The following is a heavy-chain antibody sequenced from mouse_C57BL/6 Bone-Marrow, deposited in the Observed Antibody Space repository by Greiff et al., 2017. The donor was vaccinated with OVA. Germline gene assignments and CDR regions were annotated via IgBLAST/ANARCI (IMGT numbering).Heavy chain of an antibody. CDR1: GFSLTSYG. V-gene: IGHV2-2*01. D-gene: IGHD4-1*01. CDR2: IWSGGST. J-gene: IGHJ3*01. Sequence: VQLQQSGPGLVQPSQSLSITCTVSGFSLTSYGVHWVRQSPGKGLEWLGVIWSGGSTDYNAAFISRLSISKDNSKSQVFFKMNSLQADDTARYYCARKSELGGFAYWGQGTLVTVSA. CDR3: ARKSELGGFAY.